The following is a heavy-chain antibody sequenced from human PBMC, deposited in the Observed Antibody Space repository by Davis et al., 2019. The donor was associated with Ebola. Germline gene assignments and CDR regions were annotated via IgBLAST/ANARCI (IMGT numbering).Heavy chain of an antibody. CDR2: ISSSSSTI. CDR1: GFTFSSYS. CDR3: ARDSGNYDILTGYYKGIADY. Sequence: GESLKISCAASGFTFSSYSMNWVRQAPGKGLEWVSYISSSSSTIYYADSVKGRFTISRDNAKNSLYLQMNSLRDEDTAVYYCARDSGNYDILTGYYKGIADYWGQGTLVTVSS. D-gene: IGHD3-9*01. V-gene: IGHV3-48*02. J-gene: IGHJ4*02.